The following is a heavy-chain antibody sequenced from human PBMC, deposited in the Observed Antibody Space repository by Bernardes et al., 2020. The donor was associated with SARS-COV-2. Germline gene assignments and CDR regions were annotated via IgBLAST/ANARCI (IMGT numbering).Heavy chain of an antibody. CDR3: ARGGADYYDTSGFYWSFDY. J-gene: IGHJ4*02. CDR2: MNSSGSN. V-gene: IGHV4-61*01. CDR1: CVPVSWRYYF. Sequence: SEIPSLTCNVSCVPVSWRYYFWSWIRQPPGTGLEWIGYMNSSGSNHYNSSLQSRVTTSIDTSKNQFSLRLTSMTAADTAVYYCARGGADYYDTSGFYWSFDYWGQGTLVPGSS. D-gene: IGHD3-22*01.